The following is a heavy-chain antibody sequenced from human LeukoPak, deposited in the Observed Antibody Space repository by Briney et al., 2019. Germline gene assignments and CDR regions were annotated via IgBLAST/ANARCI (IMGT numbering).Heavy chain of an antibody. CDR3: ARLLTYGSGSVDDY. Sequence: SETLSPTCAVYGGSFSGYYWSWIRQPPGKGLEWIGEINHSGSTNYNPSLKSRVTISVDTSKNQFSLKLSSVTAADTAVYYCARLLTYGSGSVDDYWGQGTLVTVSS. V-gene: IGHV4-34*01. CDR1: GGSFSGYY. J-gene: IGHJ4*02. CDR2: INHSGST. D-gene: IGHD3-10*01.